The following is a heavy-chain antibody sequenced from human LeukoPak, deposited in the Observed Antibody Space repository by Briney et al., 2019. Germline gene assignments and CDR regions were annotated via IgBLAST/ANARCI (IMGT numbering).Heavy chain of an antibody. CDR3: AKSSDVIVLPASMWFDP. CDR1: GFTFSPYA. D-gene: IGHD2-2*01. Sequence: PGGSLRLSCAASGFTFSPYAMSWVRQAPGNGLEWVSLISGTGTNTYYAASVKVRFTISRDNSKSTLYLQMNSLSAEDTAVYYCAKSSDVIVLPASMWFDPWGQGTLVTVSS. J-gene: IGHJ5*02. V-gene: IGHV3-23*01. CDR2: ISGTGTNT.